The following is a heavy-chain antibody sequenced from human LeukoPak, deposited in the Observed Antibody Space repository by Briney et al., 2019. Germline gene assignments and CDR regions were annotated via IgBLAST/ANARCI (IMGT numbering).Heavy chain of an antibody. CDR1: GFTFSSYS. CDR3: ARGTGGPVVPIYYYYMDV. D-gene: IGHD6-6*01. Sequence: GGCLRLSCAASGFTFSSYSMNWVRQAPGKGLEWVAVISYDGSNKYYADSVKGRFTISRDNSKNTLYLQMNSLRAEDTAVYYCARGTGGPVVPIYYYYMDVWGKGTTVTVSS. CDR2: ISYDGSNK. J-gene: IGHJ6*03. V-gene: IGHV3-30*03.